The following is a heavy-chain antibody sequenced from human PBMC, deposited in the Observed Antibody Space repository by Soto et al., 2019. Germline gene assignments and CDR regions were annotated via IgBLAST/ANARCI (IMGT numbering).Heavy chain of an antibody. J-gene: IGHJ5*02. CDR1: GFTFSSYA. CDR3: AKAGVPVVVVASEAGWFDP. D-gene: IGHD2-15*01. CDR2: ISGSGGST. Sequence: GGSLRLSCAASGFTFSSYAMSWVRQAPGKGLEWVSAISGSGGSTYYADSVKGRFTISRDNSKNTLYLQMNSLRAEDTAVYYCAKAGVPVVVVASEAGWFDPWGQGTLVTVSS. V-gene: IGHV3-23*01.